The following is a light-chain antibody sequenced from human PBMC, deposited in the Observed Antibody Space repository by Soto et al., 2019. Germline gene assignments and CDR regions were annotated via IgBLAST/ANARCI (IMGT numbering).Light chain of an antibody. V-gene: IGKV3-15*01. J-gene: IGKJ1*01. CDR3: QQYNNWPWT. Sequence: EIVMTHSPATLSVSPWERATLSCRASQGIGSTLAWYQQKPGQAPRLLIYGASTRATGLSARFSGSGSGTDFTLTVSSLQSEDFAVYYCQQYNNWPWTFGQGTKVDI. CDR2: GAS. CDR1: QGIGST.